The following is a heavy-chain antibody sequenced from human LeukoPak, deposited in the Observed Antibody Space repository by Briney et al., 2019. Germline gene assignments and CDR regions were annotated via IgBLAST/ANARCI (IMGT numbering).Heavy chain of an antibody. J-gene: IGHJ4*02. D-gene: IGHD5-18*01. CDR3: ARLAVTFDY. Sequence: SETLSLTCTVSGGSISSSSYYWGWIRQPPGKGLEWIGSIYYSGSAYYNPSLKSRVTISVDTSRNQFSLKLTSVTAADTAVYYCARLAVTFDYWGQGTLVTVSS. V-gene: IGHV4-39*01. CDR2: IYYSGSA. CDR1: GGSISSSSYY.